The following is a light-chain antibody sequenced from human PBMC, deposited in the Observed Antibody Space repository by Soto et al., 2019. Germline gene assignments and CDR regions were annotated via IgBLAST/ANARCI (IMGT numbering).Light chain of an antibody. J-gene: IGKJ3*01. CDR3: QNYNYAPFT. CDR1: QDISDS. CDR2: AAS. V-gene: IGKV1-27*01. Sequence: DIQMTQSPSSLSASVGDRVTITCRASQDISDSLAWYQQKPGKVPKYLIYAASTLQSGVPSRFSGSGSGTDFTLTISRLQPEDVATYYCQNYNYAPFTFGPGTKVDLK.